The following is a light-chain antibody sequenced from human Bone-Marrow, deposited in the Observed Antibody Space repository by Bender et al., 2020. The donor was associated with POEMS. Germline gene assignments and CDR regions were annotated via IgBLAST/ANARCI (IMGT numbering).Light chain of an antibody. CDR3: QTWASGIWV. Sequence: QLVLTQSPSASASLGASVKLTCTLSSGHSSYAIAWHQQQPDKGPRYLMKLNIDGSHTKGDGIPDRFSGSSSGAERYLTISSLQSEDEADYYCQTWASGIWVFGGGTKLTVL. V-gene: IGLV4-69*01. CDR2: LNIDGSH. J-gene: IGLJ3*02. CDR1: SGHSSYA.